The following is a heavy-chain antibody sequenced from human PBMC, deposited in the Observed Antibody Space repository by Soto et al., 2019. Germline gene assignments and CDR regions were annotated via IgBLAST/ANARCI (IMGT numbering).Heavy chain of an antibody. CDR3: ARGRGAVVNGMDV. CDR2: ISLSGGST. CDR1: GYTFTRYY. Sequence: ASVKVSCKSSGYTFTRYYIHWVRQAPGQGLEWMGIISLSGGSTSYAQNFQGRITMTRDTSTSTVYMELSTLTSDDTAVYYCARGRGAVVNGMDVWGQGTTVTVSS. V-gene: IGHV1-46*01. D-gene: IGHD3-10*01. J-gene: IGHJ6*02.